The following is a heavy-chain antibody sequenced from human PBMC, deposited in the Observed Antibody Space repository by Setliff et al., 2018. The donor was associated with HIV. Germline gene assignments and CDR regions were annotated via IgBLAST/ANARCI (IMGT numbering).Heavy chain of an antibody. CDR2: IFYSGTN. CDR1: EGYITGYY. Sequence: KPSETLSLTCTVSEGYITGYYWTWIRQPPGRGLEWIGYIFYSGTNKFNPSLKSRAAISVDSSHNQFSLKMTSVTAADKALYYCAIGVNPTYYDFWSGNYMRKYYYYYLDVWCTGTTVTVSS. CDR3: AIGVNPTYYDFWSGNYMRKYYYYYLDV. V-gene: IGHV4-59*12. D-gene: IGHD3-3*01. J-gene: IGHJ6*03.